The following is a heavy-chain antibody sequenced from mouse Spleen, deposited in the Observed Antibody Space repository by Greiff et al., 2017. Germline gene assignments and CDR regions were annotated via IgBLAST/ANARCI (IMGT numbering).Heavy chain of an antibody. CDR2: ISSGSSTI. J-gene: IGHJ3*01. CDR1: GFTFSDYG. CDR3: ARRASYGNSGGSAWFAY. V-gene: IGHV5-17*01. D-gene: IGHD2-1*01. Sequence: VQLKESGGGLVKPGGSLKLSCAASGFTFSDYGMHWVRQAPEKGLEWVAYISSGSSTIYYADTVKGRFTISRDNAKNTLFLQMTSLRSEDTAMYYCARRASYGNSGGSAWFAYWGQGTLVTVSA.